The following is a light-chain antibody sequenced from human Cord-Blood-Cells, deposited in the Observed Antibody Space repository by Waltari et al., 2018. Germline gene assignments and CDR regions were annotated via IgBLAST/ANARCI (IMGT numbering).Light chain of an antibody. V-gene: IGLV2-14*01. J-gene: IGLJ2*01. CDR3: SSYTSSSTLVV. CDR2: EVS. CDR1: RRDVAGYNY. Sequence: QSALTQPVSVSGSPGQSMTISCTGTRRDVAGYNYLSWYQQHPGKAPKLMIYEVSNRPSGVSNRFSGSKSGNTASLTISGLQAEDEADYYCSSYTSSSTLVVFGGGTKLTVL.